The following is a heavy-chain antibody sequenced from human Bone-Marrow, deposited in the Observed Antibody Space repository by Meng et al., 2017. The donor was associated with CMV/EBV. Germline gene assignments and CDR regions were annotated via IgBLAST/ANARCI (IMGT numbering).Heavy chain of an antibody. D-gene: IGHD2-2*01. Sequence: GESLKISCAASGFTFSDYYMSWIRQAPGKGLEWVSYISSSGSTIYYADSVKGRFTISRDNSKNTLYLQMSSLRAEYTAVYYCARHSLDCIGTSCFTAWYFDLCARGTLATVPS. J-gene: IGHJ2*01. CDR1: GFTFSDYY. CDR2: ISSSGSTI. V-gene: IGHV3-11*01. CDR3: ARHSLDCIGTSCFTAWYFDL.